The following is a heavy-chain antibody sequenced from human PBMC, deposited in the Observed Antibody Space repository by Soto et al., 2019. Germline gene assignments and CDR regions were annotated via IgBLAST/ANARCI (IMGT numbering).Heavy chain of an antibody. V-gene: IGHV4-30-2*01. D-gene: IGHD3-22*01. J-gene: IGHJ4*02. CDR1: GGSISSGGYS. Sequence: PSETLSLTCAVSGGSISSGGYSWSWIRQPPGKGLEWIGYIYHSGSTYYNPSLKSRVTISVDTSKNQFSLKLSSVTAADTAVYYCASQHYYDSSGYYVVYSGQGTLVTVSS. CDR2: IYHSGST. CDR3: ASQHYYDSSGYYVVY.